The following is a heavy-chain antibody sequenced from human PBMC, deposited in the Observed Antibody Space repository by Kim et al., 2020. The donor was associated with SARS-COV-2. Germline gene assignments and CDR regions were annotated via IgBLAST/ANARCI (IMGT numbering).Heavy chain of an antibody. D-gene: IGHD3-9*01. CDR3: TTESVKELRYFDWLLLPFDY. CDR2: IKSKTDVGTT. CDR1: GFTFSNAW. J-gene: IGHJ4*02. Sequence: GGSLRLSCAASGFTFSNAWMSWVRQAPGRGLEWVGRIKSKTDVGTTNYAAPVKGRFTISRDDSKNTLYLQMNSLKTEDTAVYYCTTESVKELRYFDWLLLPFDYWGQGTLVTVSS. V-gene: IGHV3-15*01.